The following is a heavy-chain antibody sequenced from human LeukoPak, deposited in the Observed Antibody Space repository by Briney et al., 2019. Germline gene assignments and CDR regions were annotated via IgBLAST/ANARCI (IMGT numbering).Heavy chain of an antibody. V-gene: IGHV4-59*08. CDR2: IYYSGSA. D-gene: IGHD6-19*01. J-gene: IGHJ3*02. CDR3: ARYTSGGGAFDI. Sequence: PSETLSLTCTVSGASISGPSWNWIRQPPGEGLEWIGYIYYSGSANYNPSLKSRVTISVDTSKNQFSLKLSSVAATDTAVYYCARYTSGGGAFDIWGQGTMVTVSS. CDR1: GASISGPS.